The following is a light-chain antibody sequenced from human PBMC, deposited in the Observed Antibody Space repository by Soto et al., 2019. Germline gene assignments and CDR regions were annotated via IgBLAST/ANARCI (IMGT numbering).Light chain of an antibody. Sequence: QSVLTQPPSASGSPGQSVTISCTGTSSDVGAYNYVSWYQQLPGKAHKLIIYEVSKRPSGVPDRFSGSKSGNTASLTVSGLQAVDEADYYCTSYAGTYSFFYVFGTGTKVTVL. CDR3: TSYAGTYSFFYV. CDR2: EVS. J-gene: IGLJ1*01. CDR1: SSDVGAYNY. V-gene: IGLV2-8*01.